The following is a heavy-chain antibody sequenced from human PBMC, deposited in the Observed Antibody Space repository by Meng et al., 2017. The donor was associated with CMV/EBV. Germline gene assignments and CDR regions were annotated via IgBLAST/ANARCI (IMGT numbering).Heavy chain of an antibody. CDR3: ARDVTIFGTRRGMDV. V-gene: IGHV4-59*01. J-gene: IGHJ6*02. CDR2: IYYSGGT. Sequence: SETLSLTCTVSGGSISSYYWSWIRQPPGKGLEWIGYIYYSGGTNYNPSLKSRVTISVDTSKNQFSLKLSSVTAADTAVYYCARDVTIFGTRRGMDVWGQGTTVTVSS. CDR1: GGSISSYY. D-gene: IGHD3-3*01.